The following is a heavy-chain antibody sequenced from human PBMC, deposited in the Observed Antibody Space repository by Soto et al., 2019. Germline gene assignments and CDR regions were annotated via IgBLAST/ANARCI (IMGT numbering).Heavy chain of an antibody. J-gene: IGHJ3*02. CDR3: ARHTRYFDWQVAFDI. Sequence: SETLSLTCTASGGSISSSSYYWGWIRQPPGKGLEWIGSIYYSGSTYYNPSLKSRVTISVDTSKNQFSLKLSSVTAADTAVYYCARHTRYFDWQVAFDIWGQGTMVTVS. CDR2: IYYSGST. CDR1: GGSISSSSYY. V-gene: IGHV4-39*01. D-gene: IGHD3-9*01.